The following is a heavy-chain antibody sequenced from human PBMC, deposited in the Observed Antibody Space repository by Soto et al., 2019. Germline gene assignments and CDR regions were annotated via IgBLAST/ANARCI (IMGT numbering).Heavy chain of an antibody. D-gene: IGHD3-10*01. J-gene: IGHJ4*02. V-gene: IGHV1-18*03. CDR3: ARDIIRMVRGVMGY. Sequence: QVQLVQSGAEVKKPGASVKVSCKASGYTFTSYGISWVRQAPGLGLEWMGWISAYNGNTNYAQKLQGRVTMTTDTSTSTAYMELRSLRSDDMAVYYCARDIIRMVRGVMGYWGQGTLVTVSS. CDR1: GYTFTSYG. CDR2: ISAYNGNT.